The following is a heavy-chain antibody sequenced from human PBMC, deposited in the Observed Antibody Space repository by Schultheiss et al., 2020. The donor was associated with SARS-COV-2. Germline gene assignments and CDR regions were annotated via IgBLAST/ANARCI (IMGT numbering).Heavy chain of an antibody. J-gene: IGHJ6*02. D-gene: IGHD5-12*01. CDR1: GFTFSDYY. CDR2: IYYSGST. Sequence: ESLKISCADSGFTFSDYYMNWVRQAPGKGLEWIGYIYYSGSTYYNPSLKSRVTISVDTSKNQFSLKLSSVTAADTAVYYCARVKAATIRYYYYYGMDVWGQGTTVTVSS. CDR3: ARVKAATIRYYYYYGMDV. V-gene: IGHV4-59*08.